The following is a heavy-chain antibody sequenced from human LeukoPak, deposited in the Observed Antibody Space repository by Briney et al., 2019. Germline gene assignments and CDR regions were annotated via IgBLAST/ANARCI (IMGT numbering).Heavy chain of an antibody. Sequence: GESLKISCQVSGYSFTNYWIGWVRQMPGKGLESMGIIYPADSDTTYSLSFQGQVTISADKSISTVYLQWSSLKASDTAMYYCARQSRDGSKTRGYYFDYWGQGTLVTVSS. D-gene: IGHD3-10*01. CDR2: IYPADSDT. J-gene: IGHJ4*02. CDR1: GYSFTNYW. CDR3: ARQSRDGSKTRGYYFDY. V-gene: IGHV5-51*01.